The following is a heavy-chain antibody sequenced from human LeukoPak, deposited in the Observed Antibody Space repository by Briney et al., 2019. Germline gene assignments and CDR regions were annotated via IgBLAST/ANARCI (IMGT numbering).Heavy chain of an antibody. V-gene: IGHV3-53*04. Sequence: GGSLRLSCAASGFSFSTYAMTWVRQAPGKGLEWVSVIYSGGSTYYADSVKGRFTISRHNSKNTLYLQMNSLRAEDTAVYYCARAPTPGGAFDIWGQGTMVTVSS. J-gene: IGHJ3*02. CDR3: ARAPTPGGAFDI. CDR1: GFSFSTYA. CDR2: IYSGGST.